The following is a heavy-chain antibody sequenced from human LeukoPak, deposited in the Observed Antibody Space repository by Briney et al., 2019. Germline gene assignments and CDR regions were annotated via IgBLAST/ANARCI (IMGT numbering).Heavy chain of an antibody. CDR3: VKGGGRVGELSWKGYFDY. V-gene: IGHV3-30*18. D-gene: IGHD3-16*02. CDR2: ISFDGSNS. J-gene: IGHJ4*02. Sequence: GGSLRLSCAASGFTFSSYGMDWVRQAPGKGLEWVAVISFDGSNSYYVDSVKGRFIISRDNSKNSLYLQMKNLRAEDTAVYYCVKGGGRVGELSWKGYFDYWGQGTLVTVSS. CDR1: GFTFSSYG.